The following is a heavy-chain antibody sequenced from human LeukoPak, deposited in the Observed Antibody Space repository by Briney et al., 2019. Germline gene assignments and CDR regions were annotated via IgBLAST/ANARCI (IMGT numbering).Heavy chain of an antibody. J-gene: IGHJ3*02. D-gene: IGHD1-26*01. V-gene: IGHV3-9*01. CDR3: AKDLYGIVGAMDAFDI. CDR1: GFTFDDYA. Sequence: GGSLRLSCAASGFTFDDYAMHWVRQAPGKGLEWVSGISWNSGSIGYADSVKGRFTISRDNAKNSLYLQMNSLRAEDTALYYCAKDLYGIVGAMDAFDIRGQGTMVTVSS. CDR2: ISWNSGSI.